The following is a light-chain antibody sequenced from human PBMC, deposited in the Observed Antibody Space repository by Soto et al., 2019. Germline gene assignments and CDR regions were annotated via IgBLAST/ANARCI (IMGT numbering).Light chain of an antibody. V-gene: IGKV1-8*01. CDR3: QQYYSYPLT. CDR1: QGISSY. J-gene: IGKJ3*01. CDR2: AAS. Sequence: AIRMTQSPSSLSASTGERVTITCRASQGISSYLAWYQQKPGKAPKLLIYAASTLQSGVPSRLSGSGAGTDFTLTISCLQSEDFATYYCQQYYSYPLTFGPWTQVDIQ.